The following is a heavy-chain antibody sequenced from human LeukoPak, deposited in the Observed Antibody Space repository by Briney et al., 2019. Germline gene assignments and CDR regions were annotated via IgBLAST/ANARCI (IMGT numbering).Heavy chain of an antibody. CDR3: ARSFRDIVVVPAAMGY. CDR2: IYYSGST. Sequence: SETLSLTCAVYGGSFSGYYWSWIRQPPGKGLEWIGSIYYSGSTYYNPSLKGRVTISVDTSKNQFSLKLSSVTAADTAVYYCARSFRDIVVVPAAMGYWGQGTLVTVSS. CDR1: GGSFSGYY. V-gene: IGHV4-34*01. J-gene: IGHJ4*02. D-gene: IGHD2-2*01.